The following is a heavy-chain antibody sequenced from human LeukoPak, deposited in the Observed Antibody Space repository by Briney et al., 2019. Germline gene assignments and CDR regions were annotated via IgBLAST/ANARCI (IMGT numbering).Heavy chain of an antibody. Sequence: SETLSLTCTVSGGSISSSSYYWGWIRQPPGKGLEWIGSIYYSGSTYYNPCLKSRVTISVDTSKNQFSLKLSSVTAADTAVYYCARVVVVTAPDYYYYYMDVWGKGTTVTISS. V-gene: IGHV4-39*07. J-gene: IGHJ6*03. CDR1: GGSISSSSYY. D-gene: IGHD2-21*02. CDR2: IYYSGST. CDR3: ARVVVVTAPDYYYYYMDV.